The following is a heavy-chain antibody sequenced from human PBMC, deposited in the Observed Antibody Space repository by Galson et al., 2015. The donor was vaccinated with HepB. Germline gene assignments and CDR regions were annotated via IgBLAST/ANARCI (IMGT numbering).Heavy chain of an antibody. D-gene: IGHD2-15*01. V-gene: IGHV3-23*01. CDR1: GFTFSSYA. J-gene: IGHJ4*02. Sequence: SLRLSCAASGFTFSSYAMNWVRQAPGKGLEWVSVLSTSGGSTYYSDSVKGRFTISRDNSKNTLYLQMNSLRGDDTAEYYCAKGPDCSGGRCYNDYWGQGTLVTVSS. CDR3: AKGPDCSGGRCYNDY. CDR2: LSTSGGST.